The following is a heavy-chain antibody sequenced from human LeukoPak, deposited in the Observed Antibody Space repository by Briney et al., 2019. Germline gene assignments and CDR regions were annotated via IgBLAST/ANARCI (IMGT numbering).Heavy chain of an antibody. CDR1: GFTFGTFW. V-gene: IGHV3-7*03. D-gene: IGHD5-18*01. J-gene: IGHJ4*02. CDR2: INQGGSQK. CDR3: ARGRKYTSGYRVTELGSGYSDY. Sequence: GGSLRLSCEASGFTFGTFWMSWVRQAPGKGLEWVANINQGGSQKNYVDSVRGRFTIDRDDAKNSLYLRMNSLRAEDTAMYYCARGRKYTSGYRVTELGSGYSDYWGQGTLVTVSS.